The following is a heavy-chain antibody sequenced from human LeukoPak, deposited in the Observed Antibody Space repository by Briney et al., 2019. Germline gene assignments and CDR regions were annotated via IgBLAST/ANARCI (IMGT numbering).Heavy chain of an antibody. CDR1: GFTFSSFS. J-gene: IGHJ4*02. V-gene: IGHV3-64*04. Sequence: GGSLRLSCSASGFTFSSFSMYWVRQDPGKGLQYVSAVSGNGDTTYYADSVKGRFTISRDNSKNMLYLQLNSLRAEDTAVYYCAKGDPPTYYDILTGQDYWGQGTLVTVSS. CDR3: AKGDPPTYYDILTGQDY. CDR2: VSGNGDTT. D-gene: IGHD3-9*01.